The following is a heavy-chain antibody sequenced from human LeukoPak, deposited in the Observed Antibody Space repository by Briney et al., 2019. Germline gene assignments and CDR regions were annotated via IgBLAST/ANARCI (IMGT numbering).Heavy chain of an antibody. D-gene: IGHD4-23*01. J-gene: IGHJ4*02. V-gene: IGHV3-53*01. CDR2: IYSGGST. CDR3: ARDLQLRWSTPGY. CDR1: GFTVSSNY. Sequence: PGGSLRLSCAASGFTVSSNYMSWVRQAPGKGLEWVSVIYSGGSTYYADSVKGRFTISRDNSKNTLYLQMNSLRAEDTAVYYCARDLQLRWSTPGYWGQGTLVTVSS.